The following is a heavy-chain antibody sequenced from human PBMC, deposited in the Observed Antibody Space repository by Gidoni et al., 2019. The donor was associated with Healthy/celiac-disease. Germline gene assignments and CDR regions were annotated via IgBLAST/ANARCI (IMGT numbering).Heavy chain of an antibody. CDR3: AHRSWRYYFDY. Sequence: QITLKESGPTLVKPTQTLTLTFTFSGFSLSTSGVGVGWIRQPPGKALEWLALIYWNDDKRYSPSLKSRLNITKDTSKNQVVLTMTNMDPVDTATYYCAHRSWRYYFDYWGQGTLVTVSS. J-gene: IGHJ4*02. CDR2: IYWNDDK. V-gene: IGHV2-5*01. CDR1: GFSLSTSGVG.